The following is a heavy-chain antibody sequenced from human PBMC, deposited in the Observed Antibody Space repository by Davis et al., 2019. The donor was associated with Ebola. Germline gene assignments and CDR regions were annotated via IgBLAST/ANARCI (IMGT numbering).Heavy chain of an antibody. Sequence: ASVKVSCKASGYTFTSYGISWVRQAPGQGLEWMGWISAYNSKTNYAQSLQGRVTMTTDTSTSTAYMELRSLRSDGTAVYYCARDGRAPRMLYGMDVWGQGTTVTVSS. CDR1: GYTFTSYG. V-gene: IGHV1-18*01. D-gene: IGHD1-1*01. J-gene: IGHJ6*02. CDR2: ISAYNSKT. CDR3: ARDGRAPRMLYGMDV.